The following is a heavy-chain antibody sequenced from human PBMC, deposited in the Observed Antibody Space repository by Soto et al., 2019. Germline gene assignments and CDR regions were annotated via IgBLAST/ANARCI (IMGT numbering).Heavy chain of an antibody. CDR3: ARVRARITMVRGAATDFDY. CDR1: GFTVSSNY. CDR2: IYSGGST. D-gene: IGHD3-10*01. J-gene: IGHJ4*02. Sequence: GGSLRLSCAASGFTVSSNYMSWVRQAPGKGLEWVSVIYSGGSTYYADSVKGRFTISRQNSKNTLYLQMNSLRAEDTAVYYCARVRARITMVRGAATDFDYWGQGTLVTVSS. V-gene: IGHV3-53*04.